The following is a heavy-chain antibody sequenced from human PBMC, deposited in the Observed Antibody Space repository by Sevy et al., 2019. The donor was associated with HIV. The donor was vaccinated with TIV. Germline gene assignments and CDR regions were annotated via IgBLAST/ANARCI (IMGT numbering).Heavy chain of an antibody. CDR1: GITFSSAW. CDR2: IKSETDAGAA. V-gene: IGHV3-15*01. D-gene: IGHD4-4*01. Sequence: GGSLRLSCAASGITFSSAWMSWVRLVPGKGLEWLGRIKSETDAGAADYAAAVKGRFTISRDDSKETLYLQLNSLKTEDTAVYYCTTDLGFYSSKWGQGTLVTVSS. CDR3: TTDLGFYSSK. J-gene: IGHJ4*02.